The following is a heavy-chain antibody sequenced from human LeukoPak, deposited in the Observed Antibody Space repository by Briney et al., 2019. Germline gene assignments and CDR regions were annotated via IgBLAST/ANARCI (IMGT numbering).Heavy chain of an antibody. D-gene: IGHD3-22*01. Sequence: PGTPLHISCQCSGSSFTNYWISWVRHLRGKGLEWRGRVDPSDSYTNYSPSFQGHVTISADKSISTAYLQWSSLKASDTAMYYCARPRAYEHYYDSSGYYFDIWGQGTMVTVSS. V-gene: IGHV5-10-1*01. CDR1: GSSFTNYW. CDR2: VDPSDSYT. J-gene: IGHJ3*02. CDR3: ARPRAYEHYYDSSGYYFDI.